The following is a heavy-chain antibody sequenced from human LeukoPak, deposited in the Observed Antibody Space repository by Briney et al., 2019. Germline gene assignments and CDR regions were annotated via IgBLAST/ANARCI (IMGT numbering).Heavy chain of an antibody. CDR1: GYTFTSYD. D-gene: IGHD2-2*01. CDR2: MNPNSGNT. J-gene: IGHJ3*02. CDR3: ARSLGYCSSTSCYERKAFDI. V-gene: IGHV1-8*01. Sequence: ASVKVSCKASGYTFTSYDINWVRQATGQGLEWMGWMNPNSGNTGYAQKFQGRVTMTRNTSISTAYMELSRLRSDDTAVYYCARSLGYCSSTSCYERKAFDIWGQGTMVTVSS.